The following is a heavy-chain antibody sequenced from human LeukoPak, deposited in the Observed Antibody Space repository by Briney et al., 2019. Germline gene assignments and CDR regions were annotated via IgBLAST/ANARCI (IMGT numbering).Heavy chain of an antibody. CDR2: IYTSGST. J-gene: IGHJ5*02. CDR3: AKVYRYSSGCIECEPLPWFDP. D-gene: IGHD6-19*01. CDR1: GGSISSGSYY. Sequence: PSETLSLTCTVSGGSISSGSYYWSWIRQPAGKGLEWIGRIYTSGSTNYNPSLKSRVTISVDTSKNQFSLRLSSVTAADTAVYYCAKVYRYSSGCIECEPLPWFDPWGQGTLVTVSS. V-gene: IGHV4-61*02.